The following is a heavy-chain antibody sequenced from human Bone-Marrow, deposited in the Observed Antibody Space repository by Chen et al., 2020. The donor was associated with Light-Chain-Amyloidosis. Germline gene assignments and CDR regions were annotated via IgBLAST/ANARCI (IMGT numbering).Heavy chain of an antibody. J-gene: IGHJ4*02. D-gene: IGHD5-12*01. Sequence: QVQLVESGGGVVQPGGSLRLSCAASGFTFSSDGLHWVRQAPGKGLEWVAFIRHDGSNKYYADSVKGRFTISRDNSKNTLYLQMNSLRAEDTAVYFCAKAVARWLLLQPDYWGQGTLVTVSS. CDR3: AKAVARWLLLQPDY. CDR2: IRHDGSNK. CDR1: GFTFSSDG. V-gene: IGHV3-30*02.